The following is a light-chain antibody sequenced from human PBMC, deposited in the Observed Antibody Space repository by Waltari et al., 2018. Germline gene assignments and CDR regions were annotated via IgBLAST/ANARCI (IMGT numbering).Light chain of an antibody. Sequence: SYVVTQPPAVSVAPGETATITCGGDNIRTYSDHWYQQKAGEAPVLVIFSDRDRPSGIPDRFAGSNSGNTATLTISRVEAGDEARYYCHVWHPHVDPGVFGTGTEVTVL. CDR2: SDR. CDR3: HVWHPHVDPGV. J-gene: IGLJ1*01. V-gene: IGLV3-21*04. CDR1: NIRTYS.